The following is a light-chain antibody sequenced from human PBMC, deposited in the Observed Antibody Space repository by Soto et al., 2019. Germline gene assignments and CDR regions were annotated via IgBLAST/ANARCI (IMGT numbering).Light chain of an antibody. CDR1: QSVGSY. Sequence: IVCMPSPATLSMSAGENTTLSCRASQSVGSYLAWYQHKPGQAPRLLISDASNRATGIPARFSGSGSGTDFTLTISRLEPEDFAVYFCQQYGSSPWTFGQGTKVDIK. CDR2: DAS. CDR3: QQYGSSPWT. V-gene: IGKV3-20*01. J-gene: IGKJ1*01.